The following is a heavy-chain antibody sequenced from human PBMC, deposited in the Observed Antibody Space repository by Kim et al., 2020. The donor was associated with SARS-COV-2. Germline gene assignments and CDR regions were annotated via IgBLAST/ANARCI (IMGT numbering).Heavy chain of an antibody. V-gene: IGHV3-73*01. D-gene: IGHD1-26*01. Sequence: GGSLRLSCAASGFTFSGSAMHWVRQASGKGLEWVGRIRSKANSYATAYAASVKGRFTISRDDSKNTAYLQMNSLKTEDTAVYYCTGGPLGVGATSLDYWGQGTLVTVSS. CDR3: TGGPLGVGATSLDY. CDR2: IRSKANSYAT. CDR1: GFTFSGSA. J-gene: IGHJ4*02.